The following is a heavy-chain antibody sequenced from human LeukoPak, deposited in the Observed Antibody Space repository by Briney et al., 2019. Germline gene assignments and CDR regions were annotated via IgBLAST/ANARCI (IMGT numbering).Heavy chain of an antibody. CDR3: ARXFEXQXXGXXXXXH. V-gene: IGHV3-30*03. CDR1: GFTFTNYG. Sequence: GGSLRLSCAASGFTFTNYGMHWVRQAPDKGLEWVSFISYEGSYREVADSMKGRFTISRDNSKNTLDLQLNSLRPEDTAVYYCARXFEXQXXGXXXXXHWGXXXLXAVSS. CDR2: ISYEGSYR. J-gene: IGHJ1*01.